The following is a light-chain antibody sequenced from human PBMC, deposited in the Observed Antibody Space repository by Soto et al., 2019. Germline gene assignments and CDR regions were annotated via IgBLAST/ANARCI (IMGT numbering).Light chain of an antibody. CDR3: SSYTNSSPV. J-gene: IGLJ1*01. V-gene: IGLV2-14*01. CDR1: SSDVGGYNY. Sequence: QSVLTQPASVSGSPGQPITISCTGTSSDVGGYNYVSWYQQHPGKAPKLMIYDVSNRPSGVSNRFSGSKSGNTASLTISGLQAEDEDDYYCSSYTNSSPVFGTGTKVTVL. CDR2: DVS.